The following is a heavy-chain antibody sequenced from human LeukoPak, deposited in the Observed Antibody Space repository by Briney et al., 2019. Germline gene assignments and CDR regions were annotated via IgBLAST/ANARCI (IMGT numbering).Heavy chain of an antibody. CDR3: ARHQGGNYYGMDV. V-gene: IGHV4-38-2*02. Sequence: SETLSLTCTVSGYSISSDYYWGWIRQPPGKGLEWIGSIYHSGSTYYNPSLKSRVTISVDTSKNQFSLKLSSVTAADTAVYYCARHQGGNYYGMDVWGQGTTVTVSS. J-gene: IGHJ6*02. CDR1: GYSISSDYY. CDR2: IYHSGST.